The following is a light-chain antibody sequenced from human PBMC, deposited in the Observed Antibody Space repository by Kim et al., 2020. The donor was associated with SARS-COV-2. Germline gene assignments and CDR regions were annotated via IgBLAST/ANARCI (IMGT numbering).Light chain of an antibody. CDR2: AAS. CDR1: QSVRNY. V-gene: IGKV1-39*01. Sequence: SASVRDRVTITSRSSQSVRNYLNWYQYKPGNAPKLLIYAASTLQNGVPSRFSARASGKEFTLTISGLQPEDIATYYCQQSYSPPRTFGQGTKLEI. J-gene: IGKJ2*01. CDR3: QQSYSPPRT.